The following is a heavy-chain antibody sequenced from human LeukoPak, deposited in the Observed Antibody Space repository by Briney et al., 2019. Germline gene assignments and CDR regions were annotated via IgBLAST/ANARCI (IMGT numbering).Heavy chain of an antibody. Sequence: HTGGSLRLSCVASGFTFSNYWMHWVRQPPGKGLVWVSRIYVDGRTTNYADSVKGRFTISRDNAKNTVYLEMNSLSVKDTATYYCIRDFRSADLWGQGTLVTVTS. J-gene: IGHJ5*02. CDR2: IYVDGRTT. CDR3: IRDFRSADL. V-gene: IGHV3-74*01. CDR1: GFTFSNYW.